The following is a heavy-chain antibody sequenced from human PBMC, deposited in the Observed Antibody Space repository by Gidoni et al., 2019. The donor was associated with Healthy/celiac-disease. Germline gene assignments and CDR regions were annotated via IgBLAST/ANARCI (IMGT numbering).Heavy chain of an antibody. D-gene: IGHD1-26*01. Sequence: EVQLVESGGGLVQFGGSLRLSCSASGFPFSSYAMHWVRQAPVKGLEYVSTISSNGGNTYYADSVKGRFTISRDNSKNTLYLQMSSLRAEDTAVYYCVGGSYSVGAFDIWGQGTMVTVSS. CDR2: ISSNGGNT. V-gene: IGHV3-64D*06. CDR1: GFPFSSYA. J-gene: IGHJ3*02. CDR3: VGGSYSVGAFDI.